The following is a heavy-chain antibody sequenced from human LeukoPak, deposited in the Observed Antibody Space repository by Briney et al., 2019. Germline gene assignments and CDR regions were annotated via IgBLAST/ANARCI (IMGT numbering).Heavy chain of an antibody. CDR1: GFTFGRFG. J-gene: IGHJ1*01. D-gene: IGHD2-21*01. CDR3: AKDIPGGPFAF. CDR2: ICYNGSHT. V-gene: IGHV3-NL1*01. Sequence: GGSLRLSCAASGFTFGRFGLHWVRQAPGKGLEWVSVICYNGSHTHYSDSVKGRFTISRDNSKNTLYLQMDSLRADDTAVYFCAKDIPGGPFAFWGQGTVVIVS.